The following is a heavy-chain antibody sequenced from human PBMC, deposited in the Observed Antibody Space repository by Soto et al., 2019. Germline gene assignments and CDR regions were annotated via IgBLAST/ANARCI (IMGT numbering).Heavy chain of an antibody. V-gene: IGHV4-30-4*01. D-gene: IGHD1-26*01. CDR2: IYYSGST. CDR1: GGSISSGDYY. Sequence: SETLSLTCTVSGGSISSGDYYWCSIRQPPGKGLEWIGYIYYSGSTYYNPSLKSRVTISVDTSKNQFSLKLSSVTAADTAVYYCARQSGSYTPGYYYYYGMDVWGQGTTVT. CDR3: ARQSGSYTPGYYYYYGMDV. J-gene: IGHJ6*02.